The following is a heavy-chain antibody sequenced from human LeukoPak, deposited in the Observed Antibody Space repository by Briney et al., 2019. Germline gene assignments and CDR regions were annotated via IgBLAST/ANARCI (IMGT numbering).Heavy chain of an antibody. CDR2: IRSKANSYAT. D-gene: IGHD2-21*02. CDR1: GFTFSGSA. V-gene: IGHV3-73*01. J-gene: IGHJ3*02. CDR3: RAYCGGDCYLPHDAFDI. Sequence: GGSLRLSCAASGFTFSGSAMHWVRQASGKGLEWVGHIRSKANSYATAYAASVEGRFTISRDDSKNTAYLQMNSLKTEDTAVYYCRAYCGGDCYLPHDAFDIWGQGTMVTVSS.